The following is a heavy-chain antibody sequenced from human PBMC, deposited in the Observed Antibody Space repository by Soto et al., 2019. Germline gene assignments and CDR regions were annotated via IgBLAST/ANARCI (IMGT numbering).Heavy chain of an antibody. J-gene: IGHJ6*02. V-gene: IGHV5-51*01. CDR1: GIRFTRYC. Sequence: EPLNVFCTRSGIRFTRYCIAWVRRLRGKGLARVGFIYPGTSDTLYGPSFQGQVTISADRSMNTAYLQWSGLRASDTATYYWARRLGYGYKSTSAAMDIGGGGTTV. CDR3: ARRLGYGYKSTSAAMDI. CDR2: IYPGTSDT. D-gene: IGHD3-16*01.